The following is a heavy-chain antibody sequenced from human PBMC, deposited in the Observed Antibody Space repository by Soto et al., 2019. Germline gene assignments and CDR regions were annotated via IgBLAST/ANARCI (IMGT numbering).Heavy chain of an antibody. V-gene: IGHV4-59*08. CDR2: IHYSGGT. CDR1: GDSIRSFF. CDR3: ARQRTYDYVSGRYSPYNFDN. Sequence: QVQLQESGPGLVKPSETLSLTCKVSGDSIRSFFWSWIRQPPGKGLEWIGFIHYSGGTNYNPSVKSRVTISIDTSKNQFSLKLSSVTAADTAVYYCARQRTYDYVSGRYSPYNFDNWGRGTLVTVSS. D-gene: IGHD3-10*01. J-gene: IGHJ4*02.